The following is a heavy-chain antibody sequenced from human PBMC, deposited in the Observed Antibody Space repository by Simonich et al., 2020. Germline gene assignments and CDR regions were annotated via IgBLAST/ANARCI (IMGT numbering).Heavy chain of an antibody. D-gene: IGHD7-27*01. J-gene: IGHJ6*03. V-gene: IGHV3-7*01. CDR2: IKQEGSEK. CDR1: GFTFSSDW. CDR3: ARDGLGTAYYYYMDV. Sequence: EVQLVESGGGLVQPGGSLRLSCAASGFTFSSDWMSWVRQAPGKGLEWVANIKQEGSEKYYVDSVKGRFTISRDNAKNSLYQQMNSLRAEDTAVYYCARDGLGTAYYYYMDVWGKGTTVTVSS.